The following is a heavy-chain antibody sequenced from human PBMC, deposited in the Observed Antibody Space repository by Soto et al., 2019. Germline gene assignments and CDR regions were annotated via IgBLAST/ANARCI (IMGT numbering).Heavy chain of an antibody. CDR1: GGSISSADYY. D-gene: IGHD2-21*02. CDR2: IYYRGST. J-gene: IGHJ6*02. CDR3: ARDRHSDDYYGMDV. Sequence: QVQLQESGPGLVKPSQTLSLTCNVSGGSISSADYYWSWIRQPPGKGLEWIGYIYYRGSTYHNPSLKSRVTISVDTSKNQFSLKLSSVTAADTAVYYCARDRHSDDYYGMDVWGQGTTVTVSS. V-gene: IGHV4-30-4*01.